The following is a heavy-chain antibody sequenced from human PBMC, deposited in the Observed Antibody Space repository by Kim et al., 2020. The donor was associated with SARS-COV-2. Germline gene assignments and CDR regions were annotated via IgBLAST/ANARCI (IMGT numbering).Heavy chain of an antibody. Sequence: GGSLRLSCAVSGSSVRSSYMTWVRQAPGKGLEWVSAIHDAGSTYYADSVKDRFTISRDIPKDTLYLQMNSLRAEDTAVYYCSSSTVGAYFDYWGQGSLVTVSS. CDR1: GSSVRSSY. V-gene: IGHV3-53*01. CDR3: SSSTVGAYFDY. D-gene: IGHD1-26*01. CDR2: IHDAGST. J-gene: IGHJ4*02.